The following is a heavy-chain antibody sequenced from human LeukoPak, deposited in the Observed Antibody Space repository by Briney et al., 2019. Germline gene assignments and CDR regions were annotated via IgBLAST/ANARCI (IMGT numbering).Heavy chain of an antibody. CDR2: ISYDGSNK. CDR3: AKAGDCSGGSCYYLDY. D-gene: IGHD2-15*01. J-gene: IGHJ4*02. Sequence: PGRSLRLSCAASGFTFSSYGMHWVRQAPGKRLEWVAVISYDGSNKYYADSVKGRFTISRDNSKNTLYLQMNSLRAEDTAVYYCAKAGDCSGGSCYYLDYWGQGTLVTVSS. CDR1: GFTFSSYG. V-gene: IGHV3-30*18.